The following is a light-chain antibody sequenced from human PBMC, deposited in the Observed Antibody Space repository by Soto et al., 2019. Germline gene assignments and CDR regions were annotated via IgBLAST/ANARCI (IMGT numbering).Light chain of an antibody. J-gene: IGKJ4*01. CDR3: QQRSNSFT. CDR2: DAA. Sequence: EIVLTQSPATLSLSPGDRATLSCRASQSISNYLAWYQQKPGQPPRLLIYDAASRVTGIPARFSGSGSGTDLTLTITSLEPEDFGVYFCQQRSNSFTFGGGTKVQIK. CDR1: QSISNY. V-gene: IGKV3-11*01.